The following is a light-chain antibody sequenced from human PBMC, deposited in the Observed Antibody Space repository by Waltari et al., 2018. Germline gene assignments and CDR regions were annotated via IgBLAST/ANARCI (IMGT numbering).Light chain of an antibody. CDR2: AAS. V-gene: IGKV1-39*01. CDR1: KSISSY. J-gene: IGKJ1*01. Sequence: DIQMTQSPSSLSASVGDRVTITCRASKSISSYLNWYQQKQGKAPKLLIYAASSLQSGVPSRVSGSGSGTDFALTISSLQPEDFATYYCQQSYSTPGTFGQGTKVEIK. CDR3: QQSYSTPGT.